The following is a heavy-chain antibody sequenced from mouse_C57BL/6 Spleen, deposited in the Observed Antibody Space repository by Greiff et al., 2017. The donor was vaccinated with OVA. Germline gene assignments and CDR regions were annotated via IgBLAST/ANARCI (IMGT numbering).Heavy chain of an antibody. CDR2: ISDGGSYT. CDR1: GFTFSSYA. J-gene: IGHJ4*01. V-gene: IGHV5-4*01. Sequence: EVQLVESGGGLVKPGGSLKLSCTASGFTFSSYAMSWVRQTPEKRLEWVATISDGGSYTYYPDNVKGRFTISRDNAKNNLYLQMSHLKSEDTAMYYCARGTAVRDDWGKGTSVTVSS. CDR3: ARGTAVRDD. D-gene: IGHD1-2*01.